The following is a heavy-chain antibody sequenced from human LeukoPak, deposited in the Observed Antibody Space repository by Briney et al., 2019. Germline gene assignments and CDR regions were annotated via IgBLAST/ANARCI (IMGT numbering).Heavy chain of an antibody. CDR2: IYHSGST. J-gene: IGHJ4*02. V-gene: IGHV4-4*02. CDR1: GGSISSSNW. Sequence: SETLSLTCAVSGGSISSSNWWSWVRRPPGKGLEWIGEIYHSGSTNYNPSLKSRVTISVDKSKNQFSLKLSSVPAANTAVYYCARLMAPSYATPGDYWGQGTLVTVSS. D-gene: IGHD2-8*01. CDR3: ARLMAPSYATPGDY.